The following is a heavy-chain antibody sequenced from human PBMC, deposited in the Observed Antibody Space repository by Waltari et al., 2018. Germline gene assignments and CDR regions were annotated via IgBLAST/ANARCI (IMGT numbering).Heavy chain of an antibody. J-gene: IGHJ4*02. CDR2: IKQDGSEK. CDR1: GFTFSSYW. V-gene: IGHV3-7*01. Sequence: EVQLVESGGGLVQPGGSLRLSCAASGFTFSSYWMSWVRKAPGKGLEWVANIKQDGSEKYYVDSVKGRFTISRDNAKNSLYLQMNSLRAEDTAVYYCARDSFSYGSGSPGYFDYWGQGTLVTVSS. CDR3: ARDSFSYGSGSPGYFDY. D-gene: IGHD3-10*01.